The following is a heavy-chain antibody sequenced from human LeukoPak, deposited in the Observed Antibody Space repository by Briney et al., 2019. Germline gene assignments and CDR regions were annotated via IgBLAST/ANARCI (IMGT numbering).Heavy chain of an antibody. CDR1: GYSFTTYD. CDR3: AREFRVVTPTQGDDY. J-gene: IGHJ4*02. Sequence: ASVKVSCKASGYSFTTYDISWVRQATGQGLEWMGWMDPNSGNTGYAQKFQGRVTMTRNTSISTAYMELSSLRSEDTAVYYCAREFRVVTPTQGDDYWGQGTLLTVSS. D-gene: IGHD2-21*02. CDR2: MDPNSGNT. V-gene: IGHV1-8*01.